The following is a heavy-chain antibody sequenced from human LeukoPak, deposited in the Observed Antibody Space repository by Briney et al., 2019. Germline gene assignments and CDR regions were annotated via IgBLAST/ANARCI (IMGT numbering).Heavy chain of an antibody. Sequence: GGSLRLSCAASGFTFSDQYMDWVRQAPGKGPEWVARTRNKANSYTTEYAASVKGRFTISRDVSKNSLYLQMNSLKTEDTAVYYCTRSSDSSGYRAFDIWGQGTMVTVSS. V-gene: IGHV3-72*01. J-gene: IGHJ3*02. CDR2: TRNKANSYTT. D-gene: IGHD3-22*01. CDR1: GFTFSDQY. CDR3: TRSSDSSGYRAFDI.